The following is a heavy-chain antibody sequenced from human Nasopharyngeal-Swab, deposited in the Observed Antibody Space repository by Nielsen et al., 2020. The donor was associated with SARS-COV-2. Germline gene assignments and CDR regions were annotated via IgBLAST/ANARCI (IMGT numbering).Heavy chain of an antibody. CDR3: ARRWYYYDSSGPWGAFDI. CDR2: IYPGDSDT. Sequence: KVSCKGSGYSFASYWIGWVRQMPGKGLEWMGIIYPGDSDTRYSPSFQGQVTISADKSISTAYLQWSSLKASDTAMYYCARRWYYYDSSGPWGAFDIWGQGTMITVSS. V-gene: IGHV5-51*01. CDR1: GYSFASYW. J-gene: IGHJ3*02. D-gene: IGHD3-22*01.